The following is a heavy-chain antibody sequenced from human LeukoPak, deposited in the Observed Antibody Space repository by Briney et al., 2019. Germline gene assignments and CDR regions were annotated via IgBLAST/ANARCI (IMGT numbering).Heavy chain of an antibody. V-gene: IGHV3-23*01. CDR3: AKFSSSGWSRSTNK. D-gene: IGHD6-19*01. J-gene: IGHJ4*02. CDR1: GFTFSSYG. CDR2: ISGSGGST. Sequence: SGGSLRLSCAASGFTFSSYGMSWVRQAPGKGLEWVSAISGSGGSTYYADSVKGRVTISRDNSKKTLYLQMNSLRPEDTAVYYCAKFSSSGWSRSTNKWGQGTLVTVSS.